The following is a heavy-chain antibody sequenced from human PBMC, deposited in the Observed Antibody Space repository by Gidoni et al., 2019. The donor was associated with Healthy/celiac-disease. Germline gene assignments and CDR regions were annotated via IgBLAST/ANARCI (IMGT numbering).Heavy chain of an antibody. CDR1: GFTFSDYS. J-gene: IGHJ5*02. V-gene: IGHV3-11*05. CDR2: ISSSSSYT. CDR3: ARDRAYCGGDCYSGWFDP. D-gene: IGHD2-21*02. Sequence: QVQLVESVGGLVNPGGSLRLSCAAFGFTFSDYSLSWIRQAPGEGLEWVSYISSSSSYTNYADSVKGRFTISRDNAKNSLYLQMNSLRAEDTAVYYCARDRAYCGGDCYSGWFDPWGQGTLVTVSS.